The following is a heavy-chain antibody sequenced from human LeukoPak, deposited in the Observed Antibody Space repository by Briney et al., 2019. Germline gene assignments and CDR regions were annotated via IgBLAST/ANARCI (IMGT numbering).Heavy chain of an antibody. J-gene: IGHJ6*04. Sequence: GGSLRLSCAASGFTFSSYAMSWVRQAPGKGLEWVSAISGSGGSTYYADSVKGRFTISRDNAKNSLYLQMNSLRAEDTAVYYCAELGITMIGGVCGKGTTVTISS. CDR2: ISGSGGST. CDR3: AELGITMIGGV. D-gene: IGHD3-10*02. CDR1: GFTFSSYA. V-gene: IGHV3-23*01.